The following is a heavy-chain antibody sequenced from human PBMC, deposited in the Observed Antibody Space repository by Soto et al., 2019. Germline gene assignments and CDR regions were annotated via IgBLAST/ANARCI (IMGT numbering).Heavy chain of an antibody. D-gene: IGHD3-22*01. V-gene: IGHV3-23*01. CDR1: GFTFSSYA. Sequence: GGSLRLSCAASGFTFSSYAMSWVRQAPGKGLEWVSAISGSGGSTYYADSVKGRFTISRDNSKNTLYLQMNSLRAEDTAVYYCAKDLGNYYDSSEGLVWGQGTLVTVSS. CDR2: ISGSGGST. CDR3: AKDLGNYYDSSEGLV. J-gene: IGHJ4*02.